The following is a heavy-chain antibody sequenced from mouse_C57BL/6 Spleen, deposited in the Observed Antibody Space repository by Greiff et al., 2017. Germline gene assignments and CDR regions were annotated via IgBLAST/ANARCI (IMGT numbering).Heavy chain of an antibody. CDR2: IYPGDGDT. CDR1: GYAFSSYW. Sequence: VQLQQSGAELVKPGASVKISCKASGYAFSSYWMNWVKPRPGKGLEWIGQIYPGDGDTNYNGKFKGKATLTADKSSSPAYMQLSSLTTEDSAVYYCARYYYGSSFLYYYSMDYWGQGTSVTVSS. V-gene: IGHV1-80*01. CDR3: ARYYYGSSFLYYYSMDY. J-gene: IGHJ4*01. D-gene: IGHD1-1*01.